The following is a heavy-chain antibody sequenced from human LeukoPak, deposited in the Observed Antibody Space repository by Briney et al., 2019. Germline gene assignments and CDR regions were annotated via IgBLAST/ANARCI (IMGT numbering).Heavy chain of an antibody. D-gene: IGHD2-15*01. CDR1: GYSFTGYY. CDR2: INPNSGGT. CDR3: ARGVAPAGRRLDP. V-gene: IGHV1-2*02. Sequence: ASVTVSFKTSGYSFTGYYIHWLRQAPGQGFAWLGWINPNSGGTNYAQMFQDSVSMTRDTSINTAYMELSSLRLDDTAVYYCARGVAPAGRRLDPWGQGTLITVSS. J-gene: IGHJ5*02.